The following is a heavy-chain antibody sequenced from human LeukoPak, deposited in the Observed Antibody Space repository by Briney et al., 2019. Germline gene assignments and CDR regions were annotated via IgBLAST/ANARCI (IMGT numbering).Heavy chain of an antibody. CDR1: GGSISTYS. D-gene: IGHD6-19*01. CDR2: IYYSGST. J-gene: IGHJ5*02. Sequence: SETLSLTCTVSGGSISTYSWTWIRQPPGKGLEWIGNIYYSGSTNYDPSLKSRVTISIDTSKNQFSLKVSSVTAADTAVYYCARAHSSGWPHMFDPWGQGTLVTVPS. V-gene: IGHV4-59*01. CDR3: ARAHSSGWPHMFDP.